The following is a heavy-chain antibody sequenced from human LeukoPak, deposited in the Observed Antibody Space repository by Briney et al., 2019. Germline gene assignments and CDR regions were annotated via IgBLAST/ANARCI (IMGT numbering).Heavy chain of an antibody. D-gene: IGHD2-15*01. V-gene: IGHV3-30*18. CDR1: GFTFSSYG. CDR3: ANLPPAGVADIRFDP. CDR2: ISYDGSNK. J-gene: IGHJ5*02. Sequence: GGSLRLSCAASGFTFSSYGMHWVCQAPGKGLEWVAVISYDGSNKYYADSVKGRFTISRDNSKNTLYLQMNSLRAEDTAVYYCANLPPAGVADIRFDPWGQGTLVTVSS.